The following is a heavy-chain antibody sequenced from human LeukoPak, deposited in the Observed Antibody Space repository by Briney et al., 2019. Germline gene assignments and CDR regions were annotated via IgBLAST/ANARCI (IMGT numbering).Heavy chain of an antibody. CDR2: INQDGSEK. Sequence: PGGSLRLSCAASGFTFSSYGMNWVRQAPGKGLEWVADINQDGSEKYYVDSVKGRFTISRDNAKNSVYLQMNSLRVEDTAVYYCARARGVDYWGQGTLVTVSS. V-gene: IGHV3-7*01. J-gene: IGHJ4*02. CDR1: GFTFSSYG. CDR3: ARARGVDY. D-gene: IGHD3-10*01.